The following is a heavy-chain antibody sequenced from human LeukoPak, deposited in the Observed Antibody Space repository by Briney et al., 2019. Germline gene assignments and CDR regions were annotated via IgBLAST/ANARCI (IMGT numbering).Heavy chain of an antibody. CDR1: GYTFTGYY. CDR3: AREGYYDSSGYLSSYFDY. J-gene: IGHJ4*02. V-gene: IGHV1-18*04. CDR2: ISAYNGNT. Sequence: ASVKVSCKASGYTFTGYYMHWVRQAPGQGLEWMGWISAYNGNTNYAQKLQGRVTMTTDTSTSTAYMELRSLRSDDTAVYYCAREGYYDSSGYLSSYFDYWGQGTLVTVSS. D-gene: IGHD3-22*01.